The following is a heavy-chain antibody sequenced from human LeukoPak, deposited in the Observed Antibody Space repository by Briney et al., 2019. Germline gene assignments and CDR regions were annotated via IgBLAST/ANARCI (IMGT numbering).Heavy chain of an antibody. Sequence: ASVKVSCKASGYTFTGYYMHWVRQAPGQGLEWMGWINPNSGGTNYAQKFQGRVTMTRDTSISTAYMELSRLRSDDTAVYYCARGSSGPKRGGAFDIWGQGTMVTVSS. CDR1: GYTFTGYY. V-gene: IGHV1-2*02. CDR3: ARGSSGPKRGGAFDI. J-gene: IGHJ3*02. D-gene: IGHD3-10*01. CDR2: INPNSGGT.